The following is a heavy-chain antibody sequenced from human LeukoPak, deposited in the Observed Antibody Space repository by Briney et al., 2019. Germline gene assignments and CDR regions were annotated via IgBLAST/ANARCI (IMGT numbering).Heavy chain of an antibody. V-gene: IGHV3-21*01. J-gene: IGHJ3*02. CDR2: ISSTSNYI. Sequence: GGSLRLSCAASGFTFSTYAISWVRQAPGKGLEWVSCISSTSNYIFYADSVKGRFTISRDNAKNSLSLQMNSLRAEDTAIYYCARDLFNRDAFDIWGPGTMVTVSS. CDR3: ARDLFNRDAFDI. CDR1: GFTFSTYA. D-gene: IGHD3-3*01.